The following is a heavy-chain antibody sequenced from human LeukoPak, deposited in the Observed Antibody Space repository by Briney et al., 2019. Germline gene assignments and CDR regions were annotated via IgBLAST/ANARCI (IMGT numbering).Heavy chain of an antibody. D-gene: IGHD1-26*01. CDR1: GYTFTSYY. V-gene: IGHV1-46*01. CDR3: AREINLVGADY. CDR2: INPSGGST. J-gene: IGHJ4*02. Sequence: ALVKVSCKASGYTFTSYYMHWVRQAPGQGLEWMGIINPSGGSTSYAQKFQGRVTMTRDTSTSTVYMELSSLRSEDTAVYYCAREINLVGADYWGQGTLVTVSS.